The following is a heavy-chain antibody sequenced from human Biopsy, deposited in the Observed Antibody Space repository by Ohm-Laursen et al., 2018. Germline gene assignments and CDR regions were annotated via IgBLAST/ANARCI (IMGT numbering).Heavy chain of an antibody. D-gene: IGHD3-3*01. Sequence: SLRLSCAASGLTFDDHVMHWVRQAPGKGLEWISGISWDGGSEGYADSVKGRFTISRDNAKNSLFLQMNSLTTEDTALYYCVRGYSSSWSGYLDHWGQGTLVTVSS. CDR3: VRGYSSSWSGYLDH. V-gene: IGHV3-9*01. J-gene: IGHJ4*02. CDR1: GLTFDDHV. CDR2: ISWDGGSE.